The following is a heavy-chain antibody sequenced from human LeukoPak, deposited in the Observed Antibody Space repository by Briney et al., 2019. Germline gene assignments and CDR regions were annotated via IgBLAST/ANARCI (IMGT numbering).Heavy chain of an antibody. D-gene: IGHD2-15*01. Sequence: PGGSLRLSCAASGFTVSSNYMSWVRQAPGKGLEWVSVIYSGGSTYYADSVKGRFTISRDNSKITLYLQMNSLRAEDTAVYYCARDTHYCSGGSCQGDWGQGTLVTVSS. CDR2: IYSGGST. V-gene: IGHV3-66*01. J-gene: IGHJ4*02. CDR3: ARDTHYCSGGSCQGD. CDR1: GFTVSSNY.